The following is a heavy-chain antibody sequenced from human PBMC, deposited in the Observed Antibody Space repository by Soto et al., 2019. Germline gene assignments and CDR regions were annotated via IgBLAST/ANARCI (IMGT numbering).Heavy chain of an antibody. V-gene: IGHV3-30-3*01. J-gene: IGHJ4*02. CDR1: GFTFSSYA. CDR3: ARDADSSSPPPLFDY. Sequence: QVQLVESGGGVVQPGRSLRLSCAASGFTFSSYAMHWVRQAPGKGLEWVAVISYDGSNKYYADSVKGRFTISRDNSKNTLDLQMNSLRAEDTAVYYCARDADSSSPPPLFDYWGQGTLVTVSS. CDR2: ISYDGSNK. D-gene: IGHD6-13*01.